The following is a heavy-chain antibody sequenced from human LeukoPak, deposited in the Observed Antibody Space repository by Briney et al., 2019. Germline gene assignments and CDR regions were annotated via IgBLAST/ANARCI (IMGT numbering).Heavy chain of an antibody. CDR1: GGSISSYY. CDR3: ARAGPTYGGNFDY. D-gene: IGHD4-23*01. J-gene: IGHJ4*02. CDR2: IYYSGST. V-gene: IGHV4-59*01. Sequence: KPSETLSLTCTVPGGSISSYYWSWIRQPPGKGLEWIGYIYYSGSTNYNPSLKSRVTISVDTSKNQFSLKLSSVTAADTAVFYCARAGPTYGGNFDYWGQGTLVTVSS.